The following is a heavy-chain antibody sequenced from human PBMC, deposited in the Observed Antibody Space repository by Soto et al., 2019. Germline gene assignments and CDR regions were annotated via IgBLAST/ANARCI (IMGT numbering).Heavy chain of an antibody. J-gene: IGHJ4*02. Sequence: ASVKVSCKASGSTFTSYGISWVRQAPGQRLEWMGCNNAGTGATEYSQKFQDRVTITRDTSANTVYMEVNSLTAEDTAVYYCARDPVEYCGGDCGTLDYWGQGTLGTVS. CDR1: GSTFTSYG. V-gene: IGHV1-3*01. CDR3: ARDPVEYCGGDCGTLDY. D-gene: IGHD2-21*02. CDR2: NNAGTGAT.